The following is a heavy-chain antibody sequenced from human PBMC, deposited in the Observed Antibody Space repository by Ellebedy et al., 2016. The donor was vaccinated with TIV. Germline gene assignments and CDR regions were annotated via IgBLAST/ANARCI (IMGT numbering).Heavy chain of an antibody. J-gene: IGHJ4*02. CDR1: GYTFTTYA. CDR2: INAGNGNT. CDR3: ARGSAEGRAFDY. V-gene: IGHV1-3*01. D-gene: IGHD3-10*01. Sequence: AASVKVSCKTSGYTFTTYAITWVRQAPGQGLAWMGWINAGNGNTKYSQKFQGRVTITGDTPASTAYMGLSSLTSEDTAVYYCARGSAEGRAFDYWGQGTLVTVSS.